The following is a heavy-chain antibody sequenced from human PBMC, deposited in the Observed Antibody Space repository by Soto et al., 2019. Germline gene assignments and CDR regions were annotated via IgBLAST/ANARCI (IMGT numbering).Heavy chain of an antibody. CDR1: GFTVSSHG. D-gene: IGHD3-3*01. CDR2: ISYDGTTK. CDR3: AKGGSWSGYN. Sequence: QVQLVESGGGVVQPGTSLRLSCAASGFTVSSHGMHWVRQAPGKGLEWVAVISYDGTTKNYPDSVRGRFTISRDNSKNTLYLYMNSLGPEDTAVYYCAKGGSWSGYNWGQGTLVTVTS. J-gene: IGHJ4*02. V-gene: IGHV3-30*18.